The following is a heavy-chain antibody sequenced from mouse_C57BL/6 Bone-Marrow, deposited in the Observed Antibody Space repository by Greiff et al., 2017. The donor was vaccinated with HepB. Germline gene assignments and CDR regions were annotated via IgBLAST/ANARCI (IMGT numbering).Heavy chain of an antibody. CDR3: TTRLRQTGFDY. CDR1: GFNIKDDY. D-gene: IGHD2-2*01. Sequence: DVQLQESGAELVRPGASVKLSCTASGFNIKDDYMHWVKQRPEQGLEWIGWIDPENGDTEYASKFQGKATITADTSSNTAYLQLSSLTSEDTAVYYCTTRLRQTGFDYWGQGTTLTVSS. CDR2: IDPENGDT. J-gene: IGHJ2*01. V-gene: IGHV14-4*01.